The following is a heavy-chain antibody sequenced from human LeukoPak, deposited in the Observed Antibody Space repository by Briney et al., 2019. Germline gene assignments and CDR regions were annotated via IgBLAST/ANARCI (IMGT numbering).Heavy chain of an antibody. Sequence: SETLSLTCTVSGGSISSGSYYWSWIRQPAGKGLEWIGRIYTSGSTNNNPSLKSRVTISVDTSKNQFSLKLSSVTAADTAVYYCARDLYYYDSSGYYVWGFDIWGQGTMVTVSS. CDR2: IYTSGST. J-gene: IGHJ3*02. D-gene: IGHD3-22*01. CDR3: ARDLYYYDSSGYYVWGFDI. V-gene: IGHV4-61*02. CDR1: GGSISSGSYY.